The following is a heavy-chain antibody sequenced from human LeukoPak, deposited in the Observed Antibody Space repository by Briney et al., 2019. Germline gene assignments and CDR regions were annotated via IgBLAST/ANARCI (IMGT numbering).Heavy chain of an antibody. J-gene: IGHJ3*01. CDR3: AKEDDAKQSTSSGDGGFDV. D-gene: IGHD2-15*01. V-gene: IGHV3-30*02. CDR1: GFTFSRCE. Sequence: PGGSLRLSCAASGFTFSRCEMHWVRQTPGQGLEWVASVRSDGGFQYYADSVRGRFTISRDNSKNSLYLQMNSLRAEDTSVYYCAKEDDAKQSTSSGDGGFDVWGQGTMVTVSS. CDR2: VRSDGGFQ.